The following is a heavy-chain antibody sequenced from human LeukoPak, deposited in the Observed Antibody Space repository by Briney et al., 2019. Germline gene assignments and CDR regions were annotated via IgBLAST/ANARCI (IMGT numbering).Heavy chain of an antibody. D-gene: IGHD3-22*01. J-gene: IGHJ4*02. CDR1: GGSISGYY. V-gene: IGHV4-59*08. Sequence: SETLSLTCTVSGGSISGYYWSWIRQPPGKGLEWIGYIYYSGSTNYNPSLKSRVTISVDTSKNQFSLKLSSVTAADTAVYYCASSREDDSSGYYYVYFDYWGQGTLVTVSS. CDR2: IYYSGST. CDR3: ASSREDDSSGYYYVYFDY.